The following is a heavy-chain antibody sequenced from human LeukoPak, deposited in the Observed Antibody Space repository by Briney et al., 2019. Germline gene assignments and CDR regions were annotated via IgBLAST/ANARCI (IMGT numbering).Heavy chain of an antibody. V-gene: IGHV3-30*03. D-gene: IGHD2-21*02. CDR1: GSTFSSYG. CDR2: ISYDGSNK. J-gene: IGHJ4*02. CDR3: ARDGEAYCGGDCYSPIDY. Sequence: PGRSLRLSCAASGSTFSSYGMHWVRQAPGKGLEWVAVISYDGSNKYYADSVKGRFTISRDNSKNTLYLQMNSLRAEDTAVYYCARDGEAYCGGDCYSPIDYWGQGTLVTVSS.